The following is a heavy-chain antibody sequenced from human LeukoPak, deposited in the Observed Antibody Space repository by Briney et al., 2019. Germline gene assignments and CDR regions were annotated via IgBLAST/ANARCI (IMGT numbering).Heavy chain of an antibody. J-gene: IGHJ4*02. CDR2: IYYSGST. Sequence: SETLSLTCTVSGGSISSGGYYWSWIRQHPGKGLEWIGYIYYSGSTYYNPSLKSRVTISVDTSKNQFSLKLSSATAADTAVYYCARERNYYGSGSYLILWGQGTLVTVSS. D-gene: IGHD3-10*01. CDR1: GGSISSGGYY. CDR3: ARERNYYGSGSYLIL. V-gene: IGHV4-31*03.